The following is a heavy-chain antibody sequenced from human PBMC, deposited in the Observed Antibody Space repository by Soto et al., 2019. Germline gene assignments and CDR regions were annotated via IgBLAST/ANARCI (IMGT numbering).Heavy chain of an antibody. CDR3: ARHAEVRGVIIPNDCFDY. D-gene: IGHD3-10*01. CDR2: IYYSGST. Sequence: QVQLQESGPGLVKPSETLSLTCTVSGGSISSYYWSWIRQPPGKGLEWIGYIYYSGSTNYNPSLKRRVTISVDTSKNQFSLNVSSVTAADTAVYYCARHAEVRGVIIPNDCFDYWGQGTLVTVSS. J-gene: IGHJ4*02. V-gene: IGHV4-59*08. CDR1: GGSISSYY.